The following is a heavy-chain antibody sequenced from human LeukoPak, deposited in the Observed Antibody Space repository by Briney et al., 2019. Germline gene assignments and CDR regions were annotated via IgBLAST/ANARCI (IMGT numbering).Heavy chain of an antibody. V-gene: IGHV3-48*01. D-gene: IGHD1-26*01. CDR2: ISSSGSTI. CDR1: GFTFSTYA. Sequence: GGSLRLSCAASGFTFSTYAIHWVRQAPGKGLEWVSYISSSGSTIYYADSVKGRFTISRDNSKNTLYLQMNSLRAEDTAVYYCAEWEYDIDYWGQGTLVTVSS. CDR3: AEWEYDIDY. J-gene: IGHJ4*02.